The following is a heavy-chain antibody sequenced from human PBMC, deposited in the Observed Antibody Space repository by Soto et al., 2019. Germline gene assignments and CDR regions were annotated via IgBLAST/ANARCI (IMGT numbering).Heavy chain of an antibody. Sequence: EVQLLESGGGLVQPGGSLRLSCAASGFTFSSYAMSWVRQAPGKGLEWVSAISGSGGSTYYADSVKSRFTISRDNSKNTLYLQMNSLRAEDTAVYYCAKDPRPYDSSGYYPHYWGQGTLVTVSS. D-gene: IGHD3-22*01. J-gene: IGHJ4*02. CDR3: AKDPRPYDSSGYYPHY. CDR1: GFTFSSYA. V-gene: IGHV3-23*01. CDR2: ISGSGGST.